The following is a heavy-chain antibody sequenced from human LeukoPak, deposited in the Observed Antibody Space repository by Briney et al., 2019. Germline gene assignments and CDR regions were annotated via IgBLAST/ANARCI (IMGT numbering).Heavy chain of an antibody. CDR3: ARMLGGGYTGLFDC. V-gene: IGHV3-23*01. CDR1: GFTFSSYG. D-gene: IGHD3-10*02. CDR2: ISGSGGST. J-gene: IGHJ4*02. Sequence: PGGTLRLSCAASGFTFSSYGMSWVRKAPGKGLEWSSAISGSGGSTYYADSVKGRFTISRDNSKNTLCLQMNSLRAEDTAVYYCARMLGGGYTGLFDCWGQGTLVTVSS.